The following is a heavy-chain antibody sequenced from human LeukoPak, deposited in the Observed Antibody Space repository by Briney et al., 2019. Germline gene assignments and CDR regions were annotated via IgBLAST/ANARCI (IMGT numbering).Heavy chain of an antibody. V-gene: IGHV3-30*03. Sequence: GGSLRLSCAASGFTFSSYGMHWVRQAPGKGLEWVAVISYDGSNKYYGDSVKSRFTISRDNSKNTLYLQMNSLRAEDTAVYYCARLPGIPVWGKGTTVTVSS. CDR3: ARLPGIPV. D-gene: IGHD2-21*01. J-gene: IGHJ6*04. CDR1: GFTFSSYG. CDR2: ISYDGSNK.